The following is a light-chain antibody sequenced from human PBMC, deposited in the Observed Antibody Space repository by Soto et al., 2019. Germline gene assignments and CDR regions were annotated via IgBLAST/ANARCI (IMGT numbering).Light chain of an antibody. CDR1: QSVGTN. V-gene: IGKV3-15*01. Sequence: EIVLTQSPGNLSVSPGERATISCRASQSVGTNLAWYQQKRGQAPRLLVYGASSRATGIPARFSGRGSGTEFTLTISSLQSEDFADYYCQQYENWPPWTFDQGTKVELK. CDR2: GAS. CDR3: QQYENWPPWT. J-gene: IGKJ1*01.